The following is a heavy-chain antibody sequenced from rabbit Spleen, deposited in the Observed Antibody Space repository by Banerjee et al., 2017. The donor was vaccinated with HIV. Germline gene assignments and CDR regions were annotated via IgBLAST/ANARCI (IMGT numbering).Heavy chain of an antibody. J-gene: IGHJ4*01. CDR1: GVSFSNKAV. V-gene: IGHV1S40*01. D-gene: IGHD8-1*01. CDR2: IGPRSSMAT. Sequence: QSLEESGGDLVKPGASLTLTCTASGVSFSNKAVMCWVRQAPGKGLEWVGCIGPRSSMATYYASWAQGRFTISKASSTTVTLQMTSLTAADTATYFCARDACDTYYTLFSLWGPGTLVTVS. CDR3: ARDACDTYYTLFSL.